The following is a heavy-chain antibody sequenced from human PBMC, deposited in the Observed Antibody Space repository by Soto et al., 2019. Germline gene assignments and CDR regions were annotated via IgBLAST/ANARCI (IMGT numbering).Heavy chain of an antibody. D-gene: IGHD4-17*01. Sequence: ASVKVSCKASGYTFTSYYMHWVRQAPGQGLEWMGIINPSGGSTSYAQKFQGRVTMTRDTSTGTVYMELSSLRSEDTAVYYCARNNNEQVTTVVNYGMDVWGQGTTVTVSS. CDR1: GYTFTSYY. CDR3: ARNNNEQVTTVVNYGMDV. J-gene: IGHJ6*02. CDR2: INPSGGST. V-gene: IGHV1-46*01.